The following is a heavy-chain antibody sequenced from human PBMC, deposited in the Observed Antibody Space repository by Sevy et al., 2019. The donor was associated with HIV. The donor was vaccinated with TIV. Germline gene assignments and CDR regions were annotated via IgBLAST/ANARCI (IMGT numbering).Heavy chain of an antibody. D-gene: IGHD1-26*01. V-gene: IGHV5-51*01. CDR2: IYPGDSDT. Sequence: GESLKISCKGSGYSFTSYWIGWVRQMPGKGLEWMGIIYPGDSDTRYSPSFQGQVTISADKSISTAYLQWSSLKASDTAMYYCARDHKGGATTPTNFDYWGQGTLVTVSS. CDR1: GYSFTSYW. CDR3: ARDHKGGATTPTNFDY. J-gene: IGHJ4*02.